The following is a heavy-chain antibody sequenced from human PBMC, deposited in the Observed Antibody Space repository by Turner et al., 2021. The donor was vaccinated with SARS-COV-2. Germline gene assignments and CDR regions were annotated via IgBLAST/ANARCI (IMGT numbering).Heavy chain of an antibody. V-gene: IGHV3-30*18. D-gene: IGHD1-26*01. CDR3: AKTSSGSYFDAFDI. CDR1: GFTFSTYG. J-gene: IGHJ3*02. CDR2: ISYDGINR. Sequence: QVQLVESGGHVVQPGRSLRLSCAASGFTFSTYGMHWVRQAPGKGLEWVAVISYDGINRYYADSVKSRFTISRDNSKNTLYLQMNSLRAEDTAVYYCAKTSSGSYFDAFDIWGQGTMVTVSS.